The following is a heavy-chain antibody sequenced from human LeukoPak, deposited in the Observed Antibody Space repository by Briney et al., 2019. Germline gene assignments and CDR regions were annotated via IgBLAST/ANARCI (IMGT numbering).Heavy chain of an antibody. CDR3: ARRSAYDSSGSKLDY. J-gene: IGHJ4*02. D-gene: IGHD3-22*01. Sequence: SETLSLTCTVSGGSISSYFWSWIRQPPGKGLEWIGYIYYSGSTNYNPSLKSRVTISVDTSKNQFSLKLSSVTAADTAVYYCARRSAYDSSGSKLDYWGQGTLVTVSS. CDR1: GGSISSYF. CDR2: IYYSGST. V-gene: IGHV4-59*01.